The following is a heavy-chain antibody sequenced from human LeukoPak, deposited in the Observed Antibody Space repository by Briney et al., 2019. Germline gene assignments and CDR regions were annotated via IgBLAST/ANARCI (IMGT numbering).Heavy chain of an antibody. CDR3: AKGGAFEI. Sequence: GGSLRLSCVASGFTFSNYGMSWVRQAPGKGLEWVSAITASGGNTEYADSVKGRFTISRDNSKNTMSLQMNSLRAEDTAVYYCAKGGAFEIWGQGTMVTVSP. V-gene: IGHV3-23*01. J-gene: IGHJ3*02. CDR2: ITASGGNT. CDR1: GFTFSNYG. D-gene: IGHD1-26*01.